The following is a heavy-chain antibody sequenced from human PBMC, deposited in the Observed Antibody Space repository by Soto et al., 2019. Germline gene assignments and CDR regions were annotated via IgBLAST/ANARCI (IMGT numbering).Heavy chain of an antibody. CDR3: ARNHITIFGVVIIPPYWFDP. Sequence: SETLSLTYSASAGMTGRSNYFGCGLRQPPGKGLEWIWSIFYSGSTYYNPSLKSRVTISVDTSKNQFSLKLSSVTAADTAVYYCARNHITIFGVVIIPPYWFDPWGQG. D-gene: IGHD3-3*01. CDR2: IFYSGST. J-gene: IGHJ5*02. CDR1: AGMTGRSNYF. V-gene: IGHV4-39*01.